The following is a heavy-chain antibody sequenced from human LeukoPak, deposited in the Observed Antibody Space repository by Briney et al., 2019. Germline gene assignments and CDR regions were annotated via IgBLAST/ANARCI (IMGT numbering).Heavy chain of an antibody. D-gene: IGHD4-17*01. CDR3: AKEGRRPSVTTPDF. CDR1: GFNFSSYG. CDR2: ISGGGSST. J-gene: IGHJ4*02. V-gene: IGHV3-23*01. Sequence: GGSLRLSCVTSGFNFSSYGMTWVRQAPGKGLEWVSAISGGGSSTYYADSVKGRFTISRDNSKDTLYLQMSSLRVEDTALYFCAKEGRRPSVTTPDFWGQGTLVTVSS.